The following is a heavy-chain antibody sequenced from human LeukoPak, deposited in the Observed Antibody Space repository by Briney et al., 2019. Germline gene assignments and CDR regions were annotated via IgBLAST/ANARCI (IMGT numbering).Heavy chain of an antibody. D-gene: IGHD4-17*01. J-gene: IGHJ4*02. V-gene: IGHV4-59*08. Sequence: SETLSLTCTVSGGSISSYYWSWIRQPPGKGLEWIGYIYYSGSTNYNPSLKSRVTISVDTSKNQFSLKLSSVTAADTAVYYCARRESYGDYYYFDYWGQGTLVTVSS. CDR1: GGSISSYY. CDR3: ARRESYGDYYYFDY. CDR2: IYYSGST.